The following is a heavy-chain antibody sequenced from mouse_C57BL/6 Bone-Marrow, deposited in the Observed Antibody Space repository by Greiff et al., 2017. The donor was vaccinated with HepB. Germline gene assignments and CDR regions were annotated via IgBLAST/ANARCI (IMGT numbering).Heavy chain of an antibody. Sequence: EVNVVESGAELVRPGASVKLSCTASGFNIKDDYMHWVKQRPEQGLEWIGWIDPENGDTEYASKFQGKATITADTSSNTAYLQLSSLTSEDTAVYYCADGYYEVMDYWGQGTSVTVSS. CDR3: ADGYYEVMDY. D-gene: IGHD2-3*01. J-gene: IGHJ4*01. CDR1: GFNIKDDY. V-gene: IGHV14-4*01. CDR2: IDPENGDT.